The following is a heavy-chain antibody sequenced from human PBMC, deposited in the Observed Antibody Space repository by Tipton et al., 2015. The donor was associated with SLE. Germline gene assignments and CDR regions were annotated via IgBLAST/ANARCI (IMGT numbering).Heavy chain of an antibody. Sequence: TLSLTCTVSGCSMSSSCYYWGWIRQPPRMGLEWIGTIYYSGSTYYNPSLKSRVTISVDMSKNQFFLNLTSVTAADTAVYYCAGPIRQDGFDIWGQGTMVTVS. CDR2: IYYSGST. CDR1: GCSMSSSCYY. J-gene: IGHJ3*02. CDR3: AGPIRQDGFDI. V-gene: IGHV4-39*07. D-gene: IGHD2-21*01.